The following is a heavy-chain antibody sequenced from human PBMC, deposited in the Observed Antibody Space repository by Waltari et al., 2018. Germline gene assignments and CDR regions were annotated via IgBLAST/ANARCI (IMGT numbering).Heavy chain of an antibody. J-gene: IGHJ4*02. CDR3: ARGMSSVWYGPLDY. Sequence: QVQLQESGPGLVKPSETLSLTCTVSGGSINLYYWSWIRQPPGKGLEWIGYVYYTGNTSNNPSRESRGTLSADTSKNQVSLRLRSVTAADTAVYYCARGMSSVWYGPLDYWGQGTLVTVSS. V-gene: IGHV4-59*08. D-gene: IGHD6-19*01. CDR2: VYYTGNT. CDR1: GGSINLYY.